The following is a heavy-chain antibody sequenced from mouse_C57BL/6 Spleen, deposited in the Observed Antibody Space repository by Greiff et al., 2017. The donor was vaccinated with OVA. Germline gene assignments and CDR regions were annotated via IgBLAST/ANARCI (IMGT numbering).Heavy chain of an antibody. CDR2: IDPSDSYT. V-gene: IGHV1-69*01. D-gene: IGHD3-1*01. CDR1: GYTFTSYW. Sequence: QVHVKQPGAELVMPGASVKLSCKASGYTFTSYWMHWVKQRPGQGLEWIGEIDPSDSYTNYNQKFKGKSTLTVDKSSSTAYMQLSSLTSEDSAVYYCARSRDWYYFDYWGQGTTLTVSS. CDR3: ARSRDWYYFDY. J-gene: IGHJ2*01.